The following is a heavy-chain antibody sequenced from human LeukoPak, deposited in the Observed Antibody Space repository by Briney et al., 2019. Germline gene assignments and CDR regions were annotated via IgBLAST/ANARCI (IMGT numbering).Heavy chain of an antibody. CDR2: FDPEDGET. J-gene: IGHJ3*02. V-gene: IGHV1-24*01. CDR3: ATDRLSRLRTIPLRDAFDI. Sequence: EASVKVSCKVSGYTLTELSMHWVRLAPGKGHEWMGGFDPEDGETIYAQKFQGRVTMTEDTSTDTAYMELSSLRSEDTAVYYCATDRLSRLRTIPLRDAFDIWGQGTMVTVSS. CDR1: GYTLTELS. D-gene: IGHD3-16*01.